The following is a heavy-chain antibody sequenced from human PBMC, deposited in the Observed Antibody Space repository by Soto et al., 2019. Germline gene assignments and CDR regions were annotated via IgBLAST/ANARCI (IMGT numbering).Heavy chain of an antibody. D-gene: IGHD2-8*02. CDR2: ISGSGGST. V-gene: IGHV3-23*01. CDR1: GFTFSSYA. J-gene: IGHJ1*01. Sequence: GESLKISCAASGFTFSSYAMSWVRQAPGKGLEWVSAISGSGGSTYYADSVKGRFTISRDNSKNTLYLQMNSLRAEDTAVYYCAKEGSGPQYFQHWGQGTLVTVSS. CDR3: AKEGSGPQYFQH.